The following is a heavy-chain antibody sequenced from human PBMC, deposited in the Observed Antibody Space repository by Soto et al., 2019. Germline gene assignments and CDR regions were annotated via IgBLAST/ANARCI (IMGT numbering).Heavy chain of an antibody. CDR2: ISGSGGST. V-gene: IGHV3-23*01. CDR1: GFTFSSYA. Sequence: HPGGSLRLSCAASGFTFSSYAMSWVRQAPGKGLEWVSAISGSGGSTYYADSVKGRFTISRDNSKNTLYLQMNSLRAEDTAVYYCAKVYGSGSYSYGMDVWGQGTTVTVSS. J-gene: IGHJ6*02. CDR3: AKVYGSGSYSYGMDV. D-gene: IGHD3-10*01.